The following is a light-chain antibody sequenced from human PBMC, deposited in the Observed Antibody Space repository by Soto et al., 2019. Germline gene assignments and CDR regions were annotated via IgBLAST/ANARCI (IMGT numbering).Light chain of an antibody. V-gene: IGKV3-11*01. CDR3: QQRSNWPPEVT. CDR1: QSVSSS. Sequence: PGERATLSCRASQSVSSSLAWYQQKPGQAPRLLIYDASKRATGIPARFSGSGPGTDFTLTISSLEPEDFAVYYCQQRSNWPPEVTFGPGTKVDIK. CDR2: DAS. J-gene: IGKJ3*01.